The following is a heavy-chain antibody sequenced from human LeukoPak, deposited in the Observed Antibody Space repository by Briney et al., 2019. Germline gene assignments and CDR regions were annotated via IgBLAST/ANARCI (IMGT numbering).Heavy chain of an antibody. J-gene: IGHJ4*02. V-gene: IGHV4-59*01. CDR1: GGSISSYY. CDR3: ASSNYDPYYFDY. D-gene: IGHD3-3*01. CDR2: IYYSGST. Sequence: SETLSLTCTVSGGSISSYYWSWIRQPPGKGLEWIGYIYYSGSTNYNPPLKSRVTISVDTSKNQFSLKLSSVTAADTAVYYCASSNYDPYYFDYWGQGTLVTVSS.